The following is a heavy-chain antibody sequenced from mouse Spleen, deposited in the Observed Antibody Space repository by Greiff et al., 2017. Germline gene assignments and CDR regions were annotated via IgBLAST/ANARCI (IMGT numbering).Heavy chain of an antibody. CDR1: GFTFSSYG. CDR3: ARLHYDYERGFAY. Sequence: EVMLVESGGDLVKPGGSLKLSCAASGFTFSSYGMSWVRQTPDKRLEWVATISSGGSYTYYPDSVKGRFTISRDNAKNTLYLQMSSLKSEDTAMYYCARLHYDYERGFAYWGQGTLVTVSA. D-gene: IGHD2-4*01. CDR2: ISSGGSYT. V-gene: IGHV5-6*01. J-gene: IGHJ3*01.